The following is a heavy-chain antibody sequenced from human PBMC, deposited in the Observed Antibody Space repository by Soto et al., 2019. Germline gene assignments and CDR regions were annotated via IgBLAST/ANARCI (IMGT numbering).Heavy chain of an antibody. CDR3: AKASGESCPGSRVFDY. Sequence: GGSLRLSCEVSGFTLSMYSMTWVRQAPGKGLEWVSVIANSGGTTLDADSVKGRFSISRDNSKNIMYLQMDSVRAEDAAIYYCAKASGESCPGSRVFDYWGQGTRVTVSS. CDR2: IANSGGTT. D-gene: IGHD3-10*01. CDR1: GFTLSMYS. J-gene: IGHJ4*02. V-gene: IGHV3-23*01.